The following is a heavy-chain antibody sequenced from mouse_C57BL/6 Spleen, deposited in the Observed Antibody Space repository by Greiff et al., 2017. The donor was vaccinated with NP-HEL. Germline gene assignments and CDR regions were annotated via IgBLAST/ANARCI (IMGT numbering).Heavy chain of an antibody. CDR2: INPGSGGT. D-gene: IGHD2-4*01. CDR1: GYAFTNYL. Sequence: VKLQESGAELVRPGTSVKVSCKASGYAFTNYLIEWVKQRPGQGLEWIGVINPGSGGTNYNEKFKGKATLTADKSSSTAYMQLSSLTSEDSAVYFCARSGYDYDGYYFDYWGQGTTLTVSS. CDR3: ARSGYDYDGYYFDY. J-gene: IGHJ2*01. V-gene: IGHV1-54*01.